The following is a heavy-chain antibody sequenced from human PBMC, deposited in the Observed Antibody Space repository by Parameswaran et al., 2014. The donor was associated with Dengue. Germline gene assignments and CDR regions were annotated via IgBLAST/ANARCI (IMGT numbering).Heavy chain of an antibody. D-gene: IGHD3-3*01. CDR2: IWYDGSNK. J-gene: IGHJ4*02. V-gene: IGHV3-33*01. CDR3: ARTGFLETHRIDY. Sequence: WIRQPPGKGLEWVAVIWYDGSNKYYADSVKGRFTISRDNSKNTLYLQMNSLRAEDTAVYYCARTGFLETHRIDYWGQGTLVTVSS.